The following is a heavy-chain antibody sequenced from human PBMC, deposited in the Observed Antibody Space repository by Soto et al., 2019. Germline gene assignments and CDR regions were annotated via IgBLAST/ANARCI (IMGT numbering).Heavy chain of an antibody. Sequence: YWGWLRQPPGKELEWIGSIYYTGTTYFNPPFNTRVTLFVDRSKNQFSLKLSSVTAADTAVYYCARVPDRWGQGTLVTVSS. D-gene: IGHD2-2*01. V-gene: IGHV4-39*07. CDR2: IYYTGTT. CDR3: ARVPDR. CDR1: Y. J-gene: IGHJ5*02.